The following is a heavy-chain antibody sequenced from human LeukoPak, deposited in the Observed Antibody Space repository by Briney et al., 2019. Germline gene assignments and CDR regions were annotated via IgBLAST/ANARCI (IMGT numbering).Heavy chain of an antibody. CDR2: MNPNSGNT. CDR3: SRGSSGRRDN. Sequence: ASVKVSCKASGYTFTSCDINWVRQATGQGLEWMGWMNPNSGNTGYGQSFQGRITMTRDISIGTAYMELSNLTSEDTAIYYCSRGSSGRRDNWGQGTLVTVSA. V-gene: IGHV1-8*01. CDR1: GYTFTSCD. D-gene: IGHD6-19*01. J-gene: IGHJ4*02.